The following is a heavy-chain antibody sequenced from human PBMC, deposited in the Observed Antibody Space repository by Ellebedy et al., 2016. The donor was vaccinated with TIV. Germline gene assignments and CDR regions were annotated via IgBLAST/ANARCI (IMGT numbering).Heavy chain of an antibody. J-gene: IGHJ4*02. CDR1: GASISSYS. CDR2: MSNSGST. Sequence: MPGGSLRLSCNVSGASISSYSWSWILQPPGKGLEWIGYMSNSGSTNYNPSLMSRVTISVDTSKSQFSLKLTSVTAADTAVYYCASRASGRSDLGRGLYFENWGQGMLVTVSS. D-gene: IGHD1-26*01. V-gene: IGHV4-4*08. CDR3: ASRASGRSDLGRGLYFEN.